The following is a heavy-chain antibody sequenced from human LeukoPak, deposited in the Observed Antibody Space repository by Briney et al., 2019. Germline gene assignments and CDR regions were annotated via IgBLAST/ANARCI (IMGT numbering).Heavy chain of an antibody. V-gene: IGHV3-66*01. CDR1: GFTVSSNS. Sequence: GGSLRLSCAASGFTVSSNSMSWVRQAPGKGLEWVSVIYSGGTTYYADSVKGRFTISRDSSDNTVDLQMNSLRPEDTAIYFCAREYGGSGQAGWFDPWGQGTQVTVSS. CDR2: IYSGGTT. CDR3: AREYGGSGQAGWFDP. J-gene: IGHJ5*02. D-gene: IGHD6-19*01.